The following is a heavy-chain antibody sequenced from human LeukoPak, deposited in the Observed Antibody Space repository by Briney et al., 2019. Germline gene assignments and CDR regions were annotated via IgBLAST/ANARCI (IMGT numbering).Heavy chain of an antibody. J-gene: IGHJ6*02. D-gene: IGHD2-15*01. CDR2: ISGSDGTT. CDR3: ARRYCSGGSCHGYGMDV. V-gene: IGHV3-23*01. CDR1: GFTFSSYA. Sequence: AGGSLRLSCAASGFTFSSYAMSWVRQAPGKGLEWVSVISGSDGTTYYADSEKGRFTISRDNSKNTLFLQMSSLRAEDTAVYYCARRYCSGGSCHGYGMDVWGQGTTVTVSS.